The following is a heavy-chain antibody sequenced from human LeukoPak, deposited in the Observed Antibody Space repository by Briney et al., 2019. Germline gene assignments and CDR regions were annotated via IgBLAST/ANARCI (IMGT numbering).Heavy chain of an antibody. J-gene: IGHJ3*02. Sequence: ASVKVSCKASGYTFTGYYMHWVRQAPGQGLEWMGWINPNSGGTNYAQKFQGRVTMTRDTSISTAYMELSRLRSDDTAVYYCARFRPFGITMIVVGQMDDAFDIWGQGTMVTVSS. CDR3: ARFRPFGITMIVVGQMDDAFDI. CDR1: GYTFTGYY. D-gene: IGHD3-22*01. V-gene: IGHV1-2*02. CDR2: INPNSGGT.